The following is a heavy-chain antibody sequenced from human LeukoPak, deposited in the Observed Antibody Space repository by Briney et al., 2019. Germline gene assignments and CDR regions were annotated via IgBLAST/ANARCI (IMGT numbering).Heavy chain of an antibody. V-gene: IGHV4-34*01. J-gene: IGHJ2*01. Sequence: SETLSLTCAVYGGAFSGYSWSWIRQPPGKGLEWIGEVDPSGTTNYNPSLKSRPTISVDTSKNQFSLNLSSVTAADTAVYYCARVEIPGNWYFDLWGRGTLVTVSS. CDR3: ARVEIPGNWYFDL. CDR2: VDPSGTT. CDR1: GGAFSGYS. D-gene: IGHD3-3*01.